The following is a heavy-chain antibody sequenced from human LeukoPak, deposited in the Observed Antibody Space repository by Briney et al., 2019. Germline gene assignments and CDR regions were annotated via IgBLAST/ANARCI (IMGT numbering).Heavy chain of an antibody. J-gene: IGHJ3*02. CDR3: ARDQYSGHWYYALDI. V-gene: IGHV3-48*02. Sequence: GGSLRLSCAASGFTFSSYSMNWVRPAPGKGLEWVSYISSSISVIYYADSVKGRFTISRDNAKNSLYLQMNSLRDEDTAVYYCARDQYSGHWYYALDIWGQGTMVTVSS. D-gene: IGHD6-19*01. CDR2: ISSSISVI. CDR1: GFTFSSYS.